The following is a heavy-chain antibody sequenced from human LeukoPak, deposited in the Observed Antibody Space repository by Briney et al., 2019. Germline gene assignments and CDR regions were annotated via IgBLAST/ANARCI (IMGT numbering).Heavy chain of an antibody. J-gene: IGHJ4*02. Sequence: ASVKVSCKASRYTFTSYDINWVRQATGQGLEWMGWMNPNSGNTGYAQKFQGRVTMTRNTSISTAYMELSSLRSEDTAVYYCARGLRLRWSRTTYYFDYWGQGTLVTVSS. V-gene: IGHV1-8*01. D-gene: IGHD4-23*01. CDR2: MNPNSGNT. CDR1: RYTFTSYD. CDR3: ARGLRLRWSRTTYYFDY.